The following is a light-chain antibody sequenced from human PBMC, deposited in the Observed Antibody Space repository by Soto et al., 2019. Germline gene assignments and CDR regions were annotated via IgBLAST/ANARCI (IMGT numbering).Light chain of an antibody. V-gene: IGLV2-14*01. J-gene: IGLJ2*01. Sequence: QSALTQPASVSGSPGPSITISCTGTSSDVGGYNYVSWYQQHPGKAPKLMIYYVSNRPSGVSNRFSGSKSGNTASLTISGLQAEDEADYYCSSYTSSSTLAFGGGTKLTVL. CDR1: SSDVGGYNY. CDR2: YVS. CDR3: SSYTSSSTLA.